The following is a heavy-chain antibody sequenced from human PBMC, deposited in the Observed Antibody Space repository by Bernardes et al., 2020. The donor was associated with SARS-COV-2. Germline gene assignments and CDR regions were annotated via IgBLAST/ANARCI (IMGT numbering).Heavy chain of an antibody. V-gene: IGHV3-15*01. J-gene: IGHJ4*02. CDR1: GFTFSNAW. CDR3: TTEEQQLVLGKNDY. CDR2: IKSKTDGGTT. D-gene: IGHD6-13*01. Sequence: GGSLRLSCAASGFTFSNAWMSWVRQAPGKGLEWVGRIKSKTDGGTTDYAAPVKGRFTISRDDSKNTLYLQMNSLKTEDTAVYYCTTEEQQLVLGKNDYWGQGTLVTVSS.